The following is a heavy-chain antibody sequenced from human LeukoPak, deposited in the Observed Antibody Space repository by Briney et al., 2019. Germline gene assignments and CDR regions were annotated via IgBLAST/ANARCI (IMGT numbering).Heavy chain of an antibody. J-gene: IGHJ4*02. CDR3: AQSTRYTPTFDY. D-gene: IGHD1-14*01. Sequence: GGSLRLSCATSGFTFSAYSMSWVRQAPGKGLEWVSHITRPGTTIYYAESVRGRFSISRDNAKNSLYLQMNSLRAEDTAVYYCAQSTRYTPTFDYWGQGTLVTVSS. CDR2: ITRPGTTI. V-gene: IGHV3-48*01. CDR1: GFTFSAYS.